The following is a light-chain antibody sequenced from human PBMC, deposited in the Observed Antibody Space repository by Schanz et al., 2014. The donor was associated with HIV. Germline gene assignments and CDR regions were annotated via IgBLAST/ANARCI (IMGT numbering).Light chain of an antibody. V-gene: IGLV2-14*03. Sequence: QSVLTQPASVSGSLGQSITISCTGTSGDVGRYDYVSWYQQHPGQAPKLLIYDVTYRPSGISNRFSGSGSGTSASLAISGLQSEDEADYYCAGWDDSLNVWVFGGGTKLTVL. CDR1: SGDVGRYDY. CDR2: DVT. J-gene: IGLJ3*02. CDR3: AGWDDSLNVWV.